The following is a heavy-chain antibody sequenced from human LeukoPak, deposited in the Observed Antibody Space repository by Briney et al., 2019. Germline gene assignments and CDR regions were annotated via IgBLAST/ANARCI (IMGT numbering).Heavy chain of an antibody. CDR2: IYYSGNT. CDR3: ARVRKAVAGPYYFDY. Sequence: SETLSLTCTVSGYSISSGYYWGWIRQPPGKGLEWIGSIYYSGNTLYNPSLKSRVTISVDTSKNQFSLKLSSVTAADTAVYYCARVRKAVAGPYYFDYWGQGTLVTVSS. J-gene: IGHJ4*02. V-gene: IGHV4-38-2*02. CDR1: GYSISSGYY. D-gene: IGHD6-19*01.